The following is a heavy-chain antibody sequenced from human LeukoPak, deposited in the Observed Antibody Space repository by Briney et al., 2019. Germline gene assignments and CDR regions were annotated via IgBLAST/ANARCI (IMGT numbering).Heavy chain of an antibody. CDR2: INPDGSTT. Sequence: PGGSLRLSCAASGFTLSSYWMHWVRQVPGKGLVWVSRINPDGSTTTYADSVKGRFTISRGNSKNTLYLQMNSLRAEDTAVYYCARAYCGGDCYSEGGEFDYWGQGTLVTVSS. V-gene: IGHV3-74*01. J-gene: IGHJ4*02. CDR3: ARAYCGGDCYSEGGEFDY. CDR1: GFTLSSYW. D-gene: IGHD2-21*02.